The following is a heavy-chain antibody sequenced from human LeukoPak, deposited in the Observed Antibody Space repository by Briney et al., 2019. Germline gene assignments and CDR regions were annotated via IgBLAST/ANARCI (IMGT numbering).Heavy chain of an antibody. D-gene: IGHD5-12*01. V-gene: IGHV4-4*02. CDR1: GGSISSSNW. CDR3: ARGDATIRSSADY. CDR2: IYHSGST. Sequence: PSETLSLTCAVSGGSISSSNWWSWVRQPPGKGLEWIGEIYHSGSTNYNPSLKSRVTISVDKSKNQFSLKLSSVTAADTAVYYCARGDATIRSSADYWGQGTLVTVSS. J-gene: IGHJ4*02.